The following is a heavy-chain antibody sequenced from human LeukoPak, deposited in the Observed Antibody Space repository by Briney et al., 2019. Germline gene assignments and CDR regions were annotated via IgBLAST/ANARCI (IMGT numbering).Heavy chain of an antibody. J-gene: IGHJ4*02. V-gene: IGHV3-30*03. Sequence: GGSLRLSCAASGFTFSSYGMHWVRQAPGKGLEWVAVISYDGSNKYYADSVKGRFTISRDNSKNMLYLQMNSLRAEDTAVYYCAISRELARPFDYWGQGTLVTVSS. CDR1: GFTFSSYG. D-gene: IGHD6-13*01. CDR2: ISYDGSNK. CDR3: AISRELARPFDY.